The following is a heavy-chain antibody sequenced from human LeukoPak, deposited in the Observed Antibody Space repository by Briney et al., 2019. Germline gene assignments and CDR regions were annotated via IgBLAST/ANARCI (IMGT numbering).Heavy chain of an antibody. D-gene: IGHD3-10*01. V-gene: IGHV4-59*12. Sequence: SETLSLTCTVSGGSISSYYWSWIRQPPGKGLEWIGSIYYSGSTYYNPSLKSRVTISVDKSKNQFSLKLSSVTAADTAVYYCASTYSYGSGSFPLDYWGQGTLVTVSS. CDR2: IYYSGST. CDR1: GGSISSYY. J-gene: IGHJ4*02. CDR3: ASTYSYGSGSFPLDY.